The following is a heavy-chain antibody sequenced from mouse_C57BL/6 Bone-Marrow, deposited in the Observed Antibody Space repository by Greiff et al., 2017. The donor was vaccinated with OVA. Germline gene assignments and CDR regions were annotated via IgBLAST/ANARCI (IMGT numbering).Heavy chain of an antibody. J-gene: IGHJ3*01. CDR3: ARRGTHYYGSLAY. Sequence: EVKVVESGGGLVQPGGSLKLSCAASGFTFSDYYMYWVRQTPEKRLEWVAYISNGGGSTYYPDTVKGRFTISRDNAKNTLYLQMSRLKSEDTAMYYCARRGTHYYGSLAYWGQGTLVTVSA. CDR1: GFTFSDYY. CDR2: ISNGGGST. V-gene: IGHV5-12*01. D-gene: IGHD1-1*01.